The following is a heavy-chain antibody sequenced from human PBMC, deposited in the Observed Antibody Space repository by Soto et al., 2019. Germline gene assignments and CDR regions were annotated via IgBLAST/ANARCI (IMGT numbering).Heavy chain of an antibody. CDR1: GYTFTGYY. Sequence: ASVKVSCKASGYTFTGYYMHWVRQAPGQGLEWMGWINPNSGGTNYAQKFQGWVTMTRDTSISTAYMELSRLGSDDTAVYYCARALVAAAGHYYYYGMDVWGQGTTVTVSS. V-gene: IGHV1-2*04. D-gene: IGHD6-13*01. CDR2: INPNSGGT. J-gene: IGHJ6*02. CDR3: ARALVAAAGHYYYYGMDV.